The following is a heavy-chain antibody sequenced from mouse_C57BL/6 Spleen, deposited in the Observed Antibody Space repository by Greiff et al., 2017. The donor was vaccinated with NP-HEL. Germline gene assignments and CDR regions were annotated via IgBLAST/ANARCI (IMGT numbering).Heavy chain of an antibody. D-gene: IGHD2-5*01. CDR3: ARPLYSNYYAMDY. CDR2: ISSGSGTI. Sequence: EVMLVESGGGLVKPGGSLKLSCAASGFTFSDYGMHWVRQAPEKGLEWVAYISSGSGTIYYADTVKGRFTISRDNAKNTLFLQMTSLRSEDTAMYYCARPLYSNYYAMDYWGQGTSVTVSS. CDR1: GFTFSDYG. J-gene: IGHJ4*01. V-gene: IGHV5-17*01.